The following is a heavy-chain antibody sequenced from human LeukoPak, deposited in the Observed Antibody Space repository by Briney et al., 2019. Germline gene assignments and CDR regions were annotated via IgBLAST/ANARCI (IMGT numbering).Heavy chain of an antibody. CDR2: ISSGSRRI. CDR1: GFDFSKYT. CDR3: ARVVLDHH. J-gene: IGHJ5*02. Sequence: GGSLRLSCAASGFDFSKYTMSWVRQAPGKGLEWVSSISSGSRRIHYADSMRGRFTISRDNGKSSVYLQMHNLRVEDTATYFCARVVLDHHWGRGTLVTVSS. D-gene: IGHD6-6*01. V-gene: IGHV3-21*06.